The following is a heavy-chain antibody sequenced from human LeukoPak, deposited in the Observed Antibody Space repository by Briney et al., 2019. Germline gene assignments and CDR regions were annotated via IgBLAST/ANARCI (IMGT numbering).Heavy chain of an antibody. CDR2: IYYSGST. D-gene: IGHD3-3*01. CDR1: GGSISSGGYY. J-gene: IGHJ6*03. V-gene: IGHV4-31*03. Sequence: SETLSLTCTVSGGSISSGGYYWSWIRQHPGKGLEWNGYIYYSGSTYYNPSLKSRVTISVDTSKNQFSLKLSSVTAADTAVYYCARQKYYGDFWSGYSPDYMDVWGKGTTVTVSS. CDR3: ARQKYYGDFWSGYSPDYMDV.